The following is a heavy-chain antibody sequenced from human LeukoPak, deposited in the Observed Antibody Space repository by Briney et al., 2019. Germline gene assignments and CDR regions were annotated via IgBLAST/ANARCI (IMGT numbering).Heavy chain of an antibody. CDR3: ARHFIVVVPAAINWFDP. Sequence: SETLSLTCTVSGGSIRSSSYYWGWIRQPPGKGLEWIGSIYYSGSTYYNPSLKSRVTISVDTSKNQFSLKLSSVTAADTAVYYCARHFIVVVPAAINWFDPWGQGTLVTVSS. V-gene: IGHV4-39*01. D-gene: IGHD2-2*02. CDR1: GGSIRSSSYY. CDR2: IYYSGST. J-gene: IGHJ5*02.